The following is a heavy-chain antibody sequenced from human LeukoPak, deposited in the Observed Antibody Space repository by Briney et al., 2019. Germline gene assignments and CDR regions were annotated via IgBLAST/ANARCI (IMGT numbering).Heavy chain of an antibody. CDR1: GFTFSSYG. V-gene: IGHV3-30*02. CDR3: ARDLRAIVAVAGIFDY. CDR2: IRYDGSNK. Sequence: GGSLRLSCAASGFTFSSYGMHWVRQAPGKGLEWVAFIRYDGSNKYYADSVKGRFTISRDNAKNSLYLQMNSLRAEDTAVYYCARDLRAIVAVAGIFDYWGQGTLVTVSS. D-gene: IGHD6-19*01. J-gene: IGHJ4*02.